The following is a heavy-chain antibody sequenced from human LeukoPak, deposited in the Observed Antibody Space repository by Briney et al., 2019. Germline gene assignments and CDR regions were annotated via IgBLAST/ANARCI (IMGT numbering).Heavy chain of an antibody. D-gene: IGHD6-19*01. Sequence: GGSLRLSCAASGFTFSSHAMSWVRQAPGKGLEWVSGISGSGGGTYDADSVKGRFTISRDNSRNTLYLQMDSMRAEDTALYYCAKVHSSGWLFDYWGQGTLVTVSS. V-gene: IGHV3-23*01. CDR1: GFTFSSHA. CDR3: AKVHSSGWLFDY. J-gene: IGHJ4*02. CDR2: ISGSGGGT.